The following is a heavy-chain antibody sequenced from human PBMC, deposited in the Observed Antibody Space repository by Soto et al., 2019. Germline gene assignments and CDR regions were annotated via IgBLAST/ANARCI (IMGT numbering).Heavy chain of an antibody. J-gene: IGHJ4*02. V-gene: IGHV3-7*01. CDR1: GFTFNNYW. CDR3: AKNNRYCSSTNFFVCDY. CDR2: IKQDGSEK. Sequence: EVQLVESGGGLVQPGGSLRLSCAASGFTFNNYWMSWVRQAPGKGLEWVANIKQDGSEKYYVDSVKGRFTISRDNAKKSLYLQMNRVRAEDTAVYYCAKNNRYCSSTNFFVCDYWGQGTLVTVSS. D-gene: IGHD2-2*01.